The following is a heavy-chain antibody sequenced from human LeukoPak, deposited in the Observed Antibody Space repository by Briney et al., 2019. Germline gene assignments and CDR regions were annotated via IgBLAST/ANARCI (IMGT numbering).Heavy chain of an antibody. Sequence: KAGGSLRLSCAASGFTFSSYGMHWVRQAPGKGLEWVAFIRYDGSNKYYADSVKGRFTISRDNSKNTLYLQMNSLRAEDTAVYYCAKTLRYYFDYWGQGTLVTVSS. CDR1: GFTFSSYG. CDR3: AKTLRYYFDY. CDR2: IRYDGSNK. D-gene: IGHD2-15*01. J-gene: IGHJ4*02. V-gene: IGHV3-30*02.